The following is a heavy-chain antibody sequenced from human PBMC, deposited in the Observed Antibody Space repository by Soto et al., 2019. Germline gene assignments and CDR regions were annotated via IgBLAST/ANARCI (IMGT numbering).Heavy chain of an antibody. D-gene: IGHD5-12*01. V-gene: IGHV1-69*02. J-gene: IGHJ4*02. CDR3: ARTTLIRGYSGYEPFDY. CDR1: GGTISSYT. CDR2: IIPILGIA. Sequence: QVQLVQSGAEVKKPGSSVKVSCKASGGTISSYTISWVRQAPGQGLEWMGRIIPILGIANYEQKFQGRVTITAYKSTSTAYMELSSLRSEDTAVYYCARTTLIRGYSGYEPFDYWGQGTLVTPSS.